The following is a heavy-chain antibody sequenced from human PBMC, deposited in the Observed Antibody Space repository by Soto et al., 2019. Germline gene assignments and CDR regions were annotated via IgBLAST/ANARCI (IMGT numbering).Heavy chain of an antibody. V-gene: IGHV1-69*01. D-gene: IGHD1-26*01. CDR2: IVPISGTA. CDR3: ARELVGGSSAYYYGMDV. CDR1: GGTFSSHA. J-gene: IGHJ6*02. Sequence: QVQLVQSGAEVKRPGSSVKVSCKASGGTFSSHAISWVRQAPGQGLEWMGGIVPISGTADYAQEFQGRLSIIADDFTNTAYMELSNLKSEDTAVYYCARELVGGSSAYYYGMDVWGQGITVTVSS.